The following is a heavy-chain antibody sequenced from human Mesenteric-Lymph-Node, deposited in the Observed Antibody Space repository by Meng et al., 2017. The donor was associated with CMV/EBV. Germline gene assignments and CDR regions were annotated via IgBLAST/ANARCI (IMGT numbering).Heavy chain of an antibody. CDR3: AREGNSGYPAY. CDR2: INTNTGSP. CDR1: CYTFNRYA. V-gene: IGHV7-4-1*02. Sequence: SCKASCYTFNRYAMNWVRQAPGQGLEWMGWINTNTGSPAYDQGFSGRFVFSLDTSVSTAYLQISSLKAEDTAVYYCAREGNSGYPAYWGQGTLVTVSS. D-gene: IGHD5-12*01. J-gene: IGHJ4*02.